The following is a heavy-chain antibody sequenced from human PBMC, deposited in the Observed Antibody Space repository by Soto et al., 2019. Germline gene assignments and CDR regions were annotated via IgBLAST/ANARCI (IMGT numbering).Heavy chain of an antibody. CDR3: ARGYYYDSSLSFDY. CDR1: GFTFSSYG. Sequence: LRLSCAASGFTFSSYGMHWVRHAPGKGLELVAVIWYDGSNKYYADSVKGRFTVSRDNSKNTLYLQMNSLRAEDTAVYYCARGYYYDSSLSFDYWGQGTLVTVSS. CDR2: IWYDGSNK. J-gene: IGHJ4*02. V-gene: IGHV3-33*01. D-gene: IGHD3-22*01.